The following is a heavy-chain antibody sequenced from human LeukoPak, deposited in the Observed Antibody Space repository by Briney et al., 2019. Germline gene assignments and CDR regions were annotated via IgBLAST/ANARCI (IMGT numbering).Heavy chain of an antibody. CDR1: GYTFTSYD. D-gene: IGHD3-3*01. Sequence: ASVKVSCKASGYTFTSYDINWVRQATGQGLEWVGWMNPNSGNTGYAQKFQGRVTMTRNTSISTAYMELSSLRSEDTAVYYCARGVPYDFWSGYYKGLVDYWGQGTLVTVSS. CDR2: MNPNSGNT. J-gene: IGHJ4*02. V-gene: IGHV1-8*01. CDR3: ARGVPYDFWSGYYKGLVDY.